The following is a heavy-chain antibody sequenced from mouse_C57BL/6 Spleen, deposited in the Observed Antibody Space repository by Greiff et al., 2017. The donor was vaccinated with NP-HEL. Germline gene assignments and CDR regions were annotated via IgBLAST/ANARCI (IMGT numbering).Heavy chain of an antibody. J-gene: IGHJ4*01. CDR3: ASLYYYGSGGYYYAMDY. V-gene: IGHV1-26*01. CDR1: GYTFTDYY. CDR2: INPNNGGT. Sequence: VQLKQSGPELVKPGASVKISCKASGYTFTDYYMNWVKQSHGKSLEWIGDINPNNGGTSYNQKFKGKATLTVDKSSSTAYMELRSLTSEDSAVYYCASLYYYGSGGYYYAMDYWGQGTSVTVSS. D-gene: IGHD1-1*01.